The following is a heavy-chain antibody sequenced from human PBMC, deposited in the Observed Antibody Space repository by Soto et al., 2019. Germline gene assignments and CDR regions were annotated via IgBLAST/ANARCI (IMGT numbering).Heavy chain of an antibody. Sequence: GGSLRLSCAASGFTFDDYAMHWVRQAPGKGLEWVSGISWNSGSIGYADSVKGRFTISRDNAKNSLYLQMNSLRAEDTALYYCAKSHGYYYYYGMDVWGQGTTVTGSS. CDR3: AKSHGYYYYYGMDV. CDR2: ISWNSGSI. CDR1: GFTFDDYA. V-gene: IGHV3-9*01. J-gene: IGHJ6*02.